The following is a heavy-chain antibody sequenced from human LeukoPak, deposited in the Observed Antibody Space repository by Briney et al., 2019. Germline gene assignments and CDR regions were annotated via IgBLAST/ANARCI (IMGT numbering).Heavy chain of an antibody. Sequence: SETLSLTCTVSGGSISGYYWSWIRQPPGKGLEWIAYIYYSGSTNYNPSLKSRVTISVDTSKNQFSLKLSSVTAADTAVYFCARGPYSYDSSGAFDIWGQGTMVTVSS. V-gene: IGHV4-59*08. J-gene: IGHJ3*02. CDR2: IYYSGST. D-gene: IGHD3-22*01. CDR3: ARGPYSYDSSGAFDI. CDR1: GGSISGYY.